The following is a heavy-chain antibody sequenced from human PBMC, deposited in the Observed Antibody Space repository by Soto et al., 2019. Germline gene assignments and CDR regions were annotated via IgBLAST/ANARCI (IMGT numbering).Heavy chain of an antibody. Sequence: GASVKVSCKASGYTFTSYAMHWVRQAPGQRLEWMGWINAGNGNTKYSQKFQGRVTITRDTSASTAYMELSSLRSEDTAVYYCAREGSIVATSFDYWGQGTLVTVSS. V-gene: IGHV1-3*01. J-gene: IGHJ4*02. CDR1: GYTFTSYA. CDR3: AREGSIVATSFDY. CDR2: INAGNGNT. D-gene: IGHD5-12*01.